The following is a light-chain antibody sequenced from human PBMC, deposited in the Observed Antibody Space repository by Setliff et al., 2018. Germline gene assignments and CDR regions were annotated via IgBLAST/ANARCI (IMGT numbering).Light chain of an antibody. Sequence: QSALGQPASVSGSAGQSITISCTGTSSDVGAYNYVSWYQHYSGKAPKFVIYDVSNRPSGVSNRFSGSKSGNTASLTISGLQAEDEADYYCFSYTTTSSDVFGTGTKVTVL. CDR3: FSYTTTSSDV. V-gene: IGLV2-14*03. CDR1: SSDVGAYNY. CDR2: DVS. J-gene: IGLJ1*01.